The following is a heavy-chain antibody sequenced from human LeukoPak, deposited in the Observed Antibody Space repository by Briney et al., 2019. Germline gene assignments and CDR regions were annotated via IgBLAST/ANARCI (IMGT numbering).Heavy chain of an antibody. J-gene: IGHJ5*02. Sequence: SVKVSCKASGGTFSSYAISWVRQAPEQGLEWMGGIIPIFGTANYAQKFQGRVTITADESTSTAYMELSSLRSEDTAVYYCARVPSITMVRGPWFDPWGQGTLVTVSS. V-gene: IGHV1-69*13. CDR1: GGTFSSYA. D-gene: IGHD3-10*01. CDR2: IIPIFGTA. CDR3: ARVPSITMVRGPWFDP.